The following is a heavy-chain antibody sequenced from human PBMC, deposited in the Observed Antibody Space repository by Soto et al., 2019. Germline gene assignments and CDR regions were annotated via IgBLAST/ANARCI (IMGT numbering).Heavy chain of an antibody. Sequence: PSETLSLTCVVSGGSISSSHWWSWVRQPPGKALEWIGEIYHSGSTNYNPSLKSRVTISVDKSKNQFSLKLSSVTAADTAVYYCARGGVDYYDSSGYYFSPYYFDYWGQGTLVTVSS. J-gene: IGHJ4*02. CDR3: ARGGVDYYDSSGYYFSPYYFDY. CDR2: IYHSGST. CDR1: GGSISSSHW. D-gene: IGHD3-22*01. V-gene: IGHV4-4*02.